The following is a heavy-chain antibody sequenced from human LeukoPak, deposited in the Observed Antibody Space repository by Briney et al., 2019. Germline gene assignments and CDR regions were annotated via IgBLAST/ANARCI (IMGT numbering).Heavy chain of an antibody. D-gene: IGHD3-16*02. J-gene: IGHJ4*02. V-gene: IGHV1-69*13. CDR1: GGTFSSYA. CDR2: IIPIFGTA. CDR3: ASGKVISSPIDY. Sequence: SVKVSCKASGGTFSSYAISWVRQAPGQGLEWMGGIIPIFGTANYAQKFQGRVTITADESTSTAYMELSSLRSEDTAVYYCASGKVISSPIDYWGQGTLVTVSS.